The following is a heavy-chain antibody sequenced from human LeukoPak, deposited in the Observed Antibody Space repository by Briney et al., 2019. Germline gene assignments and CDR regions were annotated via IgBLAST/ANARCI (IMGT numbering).Heavy chain of an antibody. J-gene: IGHJ6*02. V-gene: IGHV5-51*01. Sequence: GESLNISCKASGYSFADYWIGWVRQMPGKGLEWMGIIYPGDSDTRYSPSFQGQVTISADKSISTAYLQWSSLKASDTAIYYCARADQLRWFGDPRRPYYYGLDVWGQGTTVTVSS. CDR2: IYPGDSDT. CDR1: GYSFADYW. D-gene: IGHD3-10*01. CDR3: ARADQLRWFGDPRRPYYYGLDV.